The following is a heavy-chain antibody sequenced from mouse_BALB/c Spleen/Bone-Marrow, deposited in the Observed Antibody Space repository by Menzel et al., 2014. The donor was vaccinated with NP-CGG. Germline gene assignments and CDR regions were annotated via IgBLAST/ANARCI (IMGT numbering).Heavy chain of an antibody. Sequence: VQLQQSGAELARPGASVKLSCKASGYTFTSYWMQWVKQRPGQGLEWIGAIYPGDGDTRYTQKFKGKATLTADKSSSTAYMQLSSLASGDSAVYYCAREGRGAYWGQGTLVTVSA. CDR1: GYTFTSYW. CDR3: AREGRGAY. J-gene: IGHJ3*01. D-gene: IGHD3-3*01. V-gene: IGHV1-87*01. CDR2: IYPGDGDT.